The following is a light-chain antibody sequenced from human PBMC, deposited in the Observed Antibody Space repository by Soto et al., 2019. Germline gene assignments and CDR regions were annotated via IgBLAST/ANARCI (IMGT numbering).Light chain of an antibody. CDR3: KQYYSTPPYT. CDR2: WAS. CDR1: QSVLYSSNNKNY. Sequence: DIVMTQSPDSLAVSLGERATINCKSSQSVLYSSNNKNYLAWYQQKPGQPPKLLIYWASTRESWVPDRFSGNRSWTDFTITISSLLAEDVAVYYCKQYYSTPPYTFGQGTKLEIK. V-gene: IGKV4-1*01. J-gene: IGKJ2*01.